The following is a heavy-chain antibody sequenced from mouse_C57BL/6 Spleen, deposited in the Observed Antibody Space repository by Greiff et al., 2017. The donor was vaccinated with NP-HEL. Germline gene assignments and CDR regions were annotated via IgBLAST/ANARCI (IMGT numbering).Heavy chain of an antibody. D-gene: IGHD1-1*01. CDR1: GYTFTSYW. J-gene: IGHJ2*01. Sequence: QVQLKQPGAELVRPGSSVKLSCKASGYTFTSYWMDWVKQRPGQGLEWIGNIYPSDSETHYNQKFKDKATLTVDKSSSTAYMQLSSLTSEDSAVYYCAHYGSSYLDYWGQGTTLTVSS. CDR3: AHYGSSYLDY. V-gene: IGHV1-61*01. CDR2: IYPSDSET.